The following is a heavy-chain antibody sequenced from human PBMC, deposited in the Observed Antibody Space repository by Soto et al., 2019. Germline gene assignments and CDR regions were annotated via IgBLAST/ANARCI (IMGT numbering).Heavy chain of an antibody. D-gene: IGHD7-27*01. Sequence: EGQLLGSGGGLVQPGGSLRLSCVASGLRFSTYWMNWVRQPPGMGLEWVANIDPDGRVGTYVDSMKGRFTTSRDNAMNSVYLQMNSLRADDTAMYFCAGWGEHDANVWGQGILVTVSA. CDR3: AGWGEHDANV. CDR1: GLRFSTYW. CDR2: IDPDGRVG. V-gene: IGHV3-7*03. J-gene: IGHJ4*02.